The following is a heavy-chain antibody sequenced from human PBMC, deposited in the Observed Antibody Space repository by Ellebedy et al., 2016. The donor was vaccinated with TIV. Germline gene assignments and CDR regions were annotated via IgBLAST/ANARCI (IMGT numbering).Heavy chain of an antibody. J-gene: IGHJ4*02. CDR3: ARRGGAVASHFYFDY. Sequence: SETLSLXXTVSGGSISNYYWTWIRQPPGKGLEWIGYIYYCGTTNYNPSLKSRVTISIDTSKNQFSLKLSSLTAADTAVYYCARRGGAVASHFYFDYWGQGTLVTVSS. CDR2: IYYCGTT. CDR1: GGSISNYY. V-gene: IGHV4-59*01. D-gene: IGHD6-19*01.